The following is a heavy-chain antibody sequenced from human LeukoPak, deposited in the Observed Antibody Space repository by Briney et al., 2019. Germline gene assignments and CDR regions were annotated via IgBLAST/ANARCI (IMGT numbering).Heavy chain of an antibody. Sequence: ASVKVSCKASGYTFTGYYMNWVRQAPGQGLEGMGWINPNSGGTNYAQKFQGRVTMTRDTSISTAYMELSRLRSDDTAVYYCAVTMYYYDSSGYYYGGAFDIWGQGTMVTVSS. CDR1: GYTFTGYY. CDR2: INPNSGGT. D-gene: IGHD3-22*01. CDR3: AVTMYYYDSSGYYYGGAFDI. J-gene: IGHJ3*02. V-gene: IGHV1-2*02.